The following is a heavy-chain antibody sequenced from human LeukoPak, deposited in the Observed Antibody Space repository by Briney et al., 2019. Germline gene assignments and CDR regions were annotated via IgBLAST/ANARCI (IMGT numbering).Heavy chain of an antibody. D-gene: IGHD1-26*01. CDR2: INHSGST. CDR1: GGSFSGYY. Sequence: PSETLSLTCAVYGGSFSGYYWSWIRQPPGKGLEWIGEINHSGSTNYNPSLKSRVTISVDTSKNQFSLKLSSVTAADTAVYYCARENLVGATFDYWGQGTLVTVSS. J-gene: IGHJ4*02. CDR3: ARENLVGATFDY. V-gene: IGHV4-34*01.